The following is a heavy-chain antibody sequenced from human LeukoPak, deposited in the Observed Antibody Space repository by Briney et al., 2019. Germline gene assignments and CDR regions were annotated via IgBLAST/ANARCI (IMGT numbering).Heavy chain of an antibody. V-gene: IGHV3-21*01. CDR1: GFTFSSYW. D-gene: IGHD3/OR15-3a*01. CDR3: TRAVAADDFSPGY. Sequence: GGSLRLSCVVSGFTFSSYWMSWVRQAPGKGLEWVSCISSTSRYIYYADSVKGRFTISRDNAKNSVYLQMNSLRAEDTAVYYCTRAVAADDFSPGYWGQGALVTVSS. CDR2: ISSTSRYI. J-gene: IGHJ4*02.